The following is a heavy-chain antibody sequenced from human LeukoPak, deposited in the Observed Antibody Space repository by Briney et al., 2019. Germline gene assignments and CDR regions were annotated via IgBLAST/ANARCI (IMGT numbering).Heavy chain of an antibody. Sequence: SVKVSCKASGGTFSGYAISWVRQAPGQGLEWMGGIIPIFGTANYAQKFQGRVTITADESTSTAYMELSSLRSEDTAVYYCARGVEATYSSSWYGNYCGEGTLVTVSS. J-gene: IGHJ4*02. CDR1: GGTFSGYA. CDR2: IIPIFGTA. D-gene: IGHD6-13*01. V-gene: IGHV1-69*01. CDR3: ARGVEATYSSSWYGNY.